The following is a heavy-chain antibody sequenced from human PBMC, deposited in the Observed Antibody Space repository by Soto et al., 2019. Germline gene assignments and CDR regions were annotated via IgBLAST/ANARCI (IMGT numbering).Heavy chain of an antibody. V-gene: IGHV4-39*01. J-gene: IGHJ4*02. Sequence: SETLSLTCTVSGCSISSSSYYWGWIRQPPGKGLEWIGSIYYSGSTYYNPSLKSRVTISVDTSKNQFSLKLSSVTAADTAVYYCASPTHVDTAMVYSGFDYWGQGTLVTVSS. CDR2: IYYSGST. CDR3: ASPTHVDTAMVYSGFDY. CDR1: GCSISSSSYY. D-gene: IGHD5-18*01.